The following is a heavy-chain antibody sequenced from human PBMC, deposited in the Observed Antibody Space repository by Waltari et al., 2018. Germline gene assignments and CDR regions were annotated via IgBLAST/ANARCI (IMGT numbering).Heavy chain of an antibody. V-gene: IGHV3-74*02. J-gene: IGHJ4*02. CDR3: ARSLAGRWYLGFDC. D-gene: IGHD6-13*01. CDR2: ISNDGSTT. CDR1: GFTSDTFG. Sequence: EEQLVESGGGLLQPGWSLRLSCTASGFTSDTFGMNWVRLVPGKGLVWLARISNDGSTTNYADFVNGRFTISRDDAKNMLYLQMNSLRAEDTAVYYCARSLAGRWYLGFDCWGQGVLVTVSS.